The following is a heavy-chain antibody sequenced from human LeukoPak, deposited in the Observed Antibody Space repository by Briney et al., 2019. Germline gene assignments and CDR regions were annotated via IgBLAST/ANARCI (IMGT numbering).Heavy chain of an antibody. V-gene: IGHV1-2*04. Sequence: GASVKVSCKASGYTFTGYYMHWVRQAPGRGLEWMGWINPNSGDTNYAQKFQGWVTMTRDTSISTAYMELSRLRSDATAVYYCATAGRGTETTGHYFDYWGQGTLVTVSS. D-gene: IGHD1-1*01. CDR2: INPNSGDT. J-gene: IGHJ4*02. CDR1: GYTFTGYY. CDR3: ATAGRGTETTGHYFDY.